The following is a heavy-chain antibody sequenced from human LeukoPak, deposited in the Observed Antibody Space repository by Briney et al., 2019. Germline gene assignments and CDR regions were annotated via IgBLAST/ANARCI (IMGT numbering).Heavy chain of an antibody. J-gene: IGHJ1*01. CDR1: GFTFSSYS. D-gene: IGHD2-2*01. Sequence: GGSLRLSCAASGFTFSSYSMNWVRQAPGKGLEGVSSISISSSYIYYADSGKGRFTISRANAKTSLYLQMNSLRAEDTAVYYCARPACSSTSCYLYLQHWGQGTLVTVSS. CDR2: ISISSSYI. V-gene: IGHV3-21*01. CDR3: ARPACSSTSCYLYLQH.